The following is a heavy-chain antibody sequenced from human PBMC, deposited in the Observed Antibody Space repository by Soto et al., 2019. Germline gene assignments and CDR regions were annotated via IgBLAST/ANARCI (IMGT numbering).Heavy chain of an antibody. D-gene: IGHD1-1*01. CDR1: GGSISSSGYY. Sequence: SETLSLTCTVSGGSISSSGYYWGWIRQPPGKGLEWIGSIYYSGSTYYNPPLKSRVTVFVDTSKNQFSPKLSSVSAADTAVYYCARLRRDCHAPGCFGTDYWGQGTLVTVSS. V-gene: IGHV4-39*01. J-gene: IGHJ4*02. CDR3: ARLRRDCHAPGCFGTDY. CDR2: IYYSGST.